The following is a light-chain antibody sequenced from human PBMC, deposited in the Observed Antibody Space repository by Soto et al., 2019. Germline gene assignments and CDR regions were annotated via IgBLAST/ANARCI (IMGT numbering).Light chain of an antibody. CDR3: QVWDTSSDHWV. Sequence: SYELTQPPSVSVAPGQTARITCGGNIIGTKSVHWYQQMPGQAPVMVVFDDSERPSGIPERFSGSNSGNTATLTISRVGAGDEADYYCQVWDTSSDHWVFGGGTQLTVL. CDR1: IIGTKS. J-gene: IGLJ3*02. V-gene: IGLV3-21*02. CDR2: DDS.